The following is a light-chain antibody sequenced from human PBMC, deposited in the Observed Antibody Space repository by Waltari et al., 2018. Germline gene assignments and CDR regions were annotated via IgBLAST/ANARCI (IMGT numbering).Light chain of an antibody. CDR1: SSALGTYNY. CDR2: DVN. CDR3: TSYTTSSTYV. Sequence: QSALTQPASVSGSPGQSITIPCTGTSSALGTYNYSSWYQQHPDKAPKPMIYDVNKRPSGVSNRFSGSKSGNTASLTISGLQAEDEADYYCTSYTTSSTYVFGTGTKVTVL. V-gene: IGLV2-14*03. J-gene: IGLJ1*01.